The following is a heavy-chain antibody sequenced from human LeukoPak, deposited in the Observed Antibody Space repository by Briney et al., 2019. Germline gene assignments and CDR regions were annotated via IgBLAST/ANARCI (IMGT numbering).Heavy chain of an antibody. CDR2: IYYSGGT. CDR3: ASSIAAAGMTLDFDY. V-gene: IGHV4-59*01. CDR1: GGSISSYY. J-gene: IGHJ4*02. D-gene: IGHD6-13*01. Sequence: PSETLSLTCTVSGGSISSYYWSWIRQPPGKGLEWIGYIYYSGGTNYNPSLKSRVTISVDTSKNQFSLKLSSVTAADTAVYYCASSIAAAGMTLDFDYWGQGTLVTVSS.